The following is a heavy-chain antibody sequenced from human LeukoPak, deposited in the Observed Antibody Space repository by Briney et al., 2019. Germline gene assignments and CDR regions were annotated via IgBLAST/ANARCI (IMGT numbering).Heavy chain of an antibody. D-gene: IGHD6-19*01. V-gene: IGHV3-23*01. CDR3: VGKTTGWSIPFDY. CDR2: ISSSGGST. Sequence: PGGSLRLSCAASGLTFSNYAMSWVRQAPGKGLQWVSAISSSGGSTYYADSVKGRFTISRDSSKNTLYLQMSSLRTDDTAVYYCVGKTTGWSIPFDYWGQGTLVTVSS. CDR1: GLTFSNYA. J-gene: IGHJ4*02.